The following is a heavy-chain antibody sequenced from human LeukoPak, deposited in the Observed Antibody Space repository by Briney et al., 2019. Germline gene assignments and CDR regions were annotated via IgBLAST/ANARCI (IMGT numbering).Heavy chain of an antibody. CDR2: INHSGST. V-gene: IGHV4-34*01. J-gene: IGHJ5*02. Sequence: SETLSLTCAVYGGSFSGYYWSWIRQPPGKGLEWIGEINHSGSTNYNPSLKSRVTISVDTSKNQFSLKLSSVTAADTAVYYCATTALDYSNYLFDPWGQGTLVTVSS. CDR1: GGSFSGYY. D-gene: IGHD4-11*01. CDR3: ATTALDYSNYLFDP.